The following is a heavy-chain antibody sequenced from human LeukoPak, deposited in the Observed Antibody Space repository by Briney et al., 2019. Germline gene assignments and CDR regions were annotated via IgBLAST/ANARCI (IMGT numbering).Heavy chain of an antibody. CDR1: GFTFSVYW. J-gene: IGHJ1*01. V-gene: IGHV3-7*01. CDR3: ARERGYYDNSGYLPTTYFQH. D-gene: IGHD3-22*01. Sequence: GGSLRLSCAASGFTFSVYWMGWVRQAPGKGLEWVANIKQDGSEKYYVDSVEGRFTISRDNAKSSLFLQLNSLRAEDTAVYYCARERGYYDNSGYLPTTYFQHWGQGTLVTVSS. CDR2: IKQDGSEK.